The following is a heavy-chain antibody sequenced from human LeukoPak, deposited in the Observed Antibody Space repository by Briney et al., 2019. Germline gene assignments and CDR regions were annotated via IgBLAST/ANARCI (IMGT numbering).Heavy chain of an antibody. J-gene: IGHJ4*02. CDR1: GGSISSYY. V-gene: IGHV4-4*07. CDR3: AADYGDYQFFAY. D-gene: IGHD4-17*01. Sequence: SETLSLTCTVSGGSISSYYWSWIRQPAGKGREWIGRIYSSGSHNYNPSLKSRVTMSVDTSKNQFSLKLSSVTAADTAVYYCAADYGDYQFFAYGGQGTLVTVPS. CDR2: IYSSGSH.